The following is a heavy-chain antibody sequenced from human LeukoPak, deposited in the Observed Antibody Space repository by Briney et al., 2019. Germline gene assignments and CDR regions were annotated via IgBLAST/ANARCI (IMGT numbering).Heavy chain of an antibody. J-gene: IGHJ5*02. Sequence: SVKVSCKASGGTFSSYAISWVRQAPRQGLEWMGGIIPIFGTANYAQKFQGRVTITTDESTSTAYMELSSLRSEDTAVYYCASDFWSRNWSDPWGQGTLVTVSS. CDR3: ASDFWSRNWSDP. CDR1: GGTFSSYA. CDR2: IIPIFGTA. V-gene: IGHV1-69*05. D-gene: IGHD3-3*01.